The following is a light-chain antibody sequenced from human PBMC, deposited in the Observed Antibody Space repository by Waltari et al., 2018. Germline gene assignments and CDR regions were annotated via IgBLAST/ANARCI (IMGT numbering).Light chain of an antibody. CDR1: TAAIGGNT. J-gene: IGLJ1*01. Sequence: QSVLTQPPSASGTHGQRGTIPCSGRTAAIGGNTVVWYQQLPGTAPKLRSHSNGQQPSGGPDRFSGFKSGTSASLAISGLQSEDEGEYFCAAWDDSLTYVFGTGTKVTVL. CDR3: AAWDDSLTYV. CDR2: SNG. V-gene: IGLV1-44*01.